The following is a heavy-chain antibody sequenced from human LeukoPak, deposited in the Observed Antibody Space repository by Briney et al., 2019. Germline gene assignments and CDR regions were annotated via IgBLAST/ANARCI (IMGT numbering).Heavy chain of an antibody. V-gene: IGHV3-7*05. J-gene: IGHJ4*02. D-gene: IGHD5-12*01. CDR3: ARTPDIAQFDY. CDR2: IRQDGREK. Sequence: GGSLRLSCAVSGFTFSHYAMSWVRQAPGRGLEWVASIRQDGREKYYVDSVKDRFTISRDNAKHSLYLQINSLRAEDTAVYYCARTPDIAQFDYWDQETLVTVSS. CDR1: GFTFSHYA.